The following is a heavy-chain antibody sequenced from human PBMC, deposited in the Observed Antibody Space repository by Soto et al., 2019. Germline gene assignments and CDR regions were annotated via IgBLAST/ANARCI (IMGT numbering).Heavy chain of an antibody. CDR1: AFSFSHYA. V-gene: IGHV3-30-3*01. CDR2: ISYDGNIK. CDR3: ARAGYCSGGRCYSPYYYYYGMDV. J-gene: IGHJ6*02. D-gene: IGHD2-15*01. Sequence: GGSLRLSCGASAFSFSHYAMHWVRQAPGKGLECVAVISYDGNIKRYADSVKGRFTISRDNSENTLYLQMNSLRPEDTAVYYCARAGYCSGGRCYSPYYYYYGMDVWGQGTTVTVSS.